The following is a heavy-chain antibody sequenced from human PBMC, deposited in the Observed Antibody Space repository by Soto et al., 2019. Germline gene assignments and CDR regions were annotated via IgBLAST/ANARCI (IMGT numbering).Heavy chain of an antibody. J-gene: IGHJ6*02. CDR3: AKDSSSTIDGSGEYGMDV. Sequence: EVQRVESGGGLVQPGRSLRLSCAASGFTFGDYGMHWVRQAPGKGLEWVSGISWNSGSIGYADSVKGRFTMSRDNAKNSLYLQMNRLRAEDTALYYCAKDSSSTIDGSGEYGMDVWGQGTTVTVS. D-gene: IGHD2-2*01. V-gene: IGHV3-9*01. CDR2: ISWNSGSI. CDR1: GFTFGDYG.